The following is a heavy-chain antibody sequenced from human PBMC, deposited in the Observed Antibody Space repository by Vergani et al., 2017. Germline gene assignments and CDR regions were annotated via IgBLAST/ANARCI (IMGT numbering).Heavy chain of an antibody. J-gene: IGHJ6*02. CDR1: GFKFSDHY. Sequence: LEESGGGSVKPGGSLRLSCAASGFKFSDHYMSWIRQAPGKGLEWVSHISRGASTVSYTDSVTGRFTVSRDNDNNSLTLDMTTLRVEDTAVYSCAKNPDISTTRHYYAMDVWGQGTTVTVSS. CDR2: ISRGASTV. D-gene: IGHD1-1*01. V-gene: IGHV3-11*04. CDR3: AKNPDISTTRHYYAMDV.